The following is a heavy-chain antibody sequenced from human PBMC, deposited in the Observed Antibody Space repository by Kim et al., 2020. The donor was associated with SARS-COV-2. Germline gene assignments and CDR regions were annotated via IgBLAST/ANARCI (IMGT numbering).Heavy chain of an antibody. CDR3: ASIGDSSGWPILAAADDY. J-gene: IGHJ4*02. Sequence: SETLSLTCTVSGGSISSSSYYWGWIRQPPGKGLEWIGSIYYSGSTYYNPSLKSRVTISVDTSKNQFSLKLSSVTAADTAVYYCASIGDSSGWPILAAADDYWGQGTLVTVSS. CDR2: IYYSGST. CDR1: GGSISSSSYY. V-gene: IGHV4-39*07. D-gene: IGHD6-19*01.